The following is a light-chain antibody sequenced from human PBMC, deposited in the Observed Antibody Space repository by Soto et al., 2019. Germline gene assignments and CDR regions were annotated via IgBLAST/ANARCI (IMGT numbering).Light chain of an antibody. V-gene: IGKV3-15*01. CDR1: QSVSSN. Sequence: MTPSSSRISASVGSGVSLSCRASQSVSSNLAWYQQRPGQAPRLLIYGASTRATGIPARFSGSGSGTEFTLTISSLQSEDFAVYYCQQYNNWPPITFGQGTRLETK. CDR2: GAS. CDR3: QQYNNWPPIT. J-gene: IGKJ5*01.